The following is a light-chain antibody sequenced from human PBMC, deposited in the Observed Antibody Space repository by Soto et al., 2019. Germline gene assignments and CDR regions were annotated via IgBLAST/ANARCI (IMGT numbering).Light chain of an antibody. Sequence: EIMMKRSPATLSVYQGERATLSCRASQSVSSNLAWYQQKPGQAPRLLIYGASTRATGIPARFSGSGSGTEFTLTISSLQSEDFAVYYCQQYNNWPPITFGQGRRLEIK. CDR2: GAS. V-gene: IGKV3-15*01. CDR3: QQYNNWPPIT. CDR1: QSVSSN. J-gene: IGKJ5*01.